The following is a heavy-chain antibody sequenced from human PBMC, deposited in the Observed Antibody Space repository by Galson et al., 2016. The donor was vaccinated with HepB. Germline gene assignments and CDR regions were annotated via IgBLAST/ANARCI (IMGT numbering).Heavy chain of an antibody. Sequence: QSGAEVKKPGESLKISCKGSGYSFTSYWIAWVRQMPGKGLEWMGNIFPGDSDTKYSPSFQGQVTISVDKSINTAYLQWSSLKASDSAMYYCARLFGHYDFWNFNGNWFDPWGQGTLVTVSS. CDR1: GYSFTSYW. CDR3: ARLFGHYDFWNFNGNWFDP. J-gene: IGHJ5*02. D-gene: IGHD3-3*01. CDR2: IFPGDSDT. V-gene: IGHV5-51*01.